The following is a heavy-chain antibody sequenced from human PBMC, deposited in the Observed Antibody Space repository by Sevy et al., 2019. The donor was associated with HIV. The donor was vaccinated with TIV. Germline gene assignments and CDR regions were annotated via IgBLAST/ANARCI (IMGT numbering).Heavy chain of an antibody. CDR3: ARGRYSSSYYYYYYYMDV. J-gene: IGHJ6*03. CDR1: GGTFSSYA. D-gene: IGHD4-4*01. CDR2: IIPILGIA. Sequence: ASVKVSCKASGGTFSSYAISWVRQAPGQGLEWMGGIIPILGIANYAQKFQGRVTITADKSTSTAYMELSSLRSEDTAVYYCARGRYSSSYYYYYYYMDVWGKGTTVTVSS. V-gene: IGHV1-69*10.